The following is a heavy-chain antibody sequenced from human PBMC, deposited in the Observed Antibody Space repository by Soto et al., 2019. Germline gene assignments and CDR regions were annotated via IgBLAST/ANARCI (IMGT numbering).Heavy chain of an antibody. Sequence: GGSLRLSSAAPGLTFSSYGMHWVRQAPGKGLEWVAVIWYDGSNKYYADSVKGRFTISRDNSKNTLYLQMNSLRAEDTAVYYCARDHYITGTEEWYFDYWGQGT. CDR3: ARDHYITGTEEWYFDY. J-gene: IGHJ4*02. D-gene: IGHD1-7*01. CDR2: IWYDGSNK. V-gene: IGHV3-33*01. CDR1: GLTFSSYG.